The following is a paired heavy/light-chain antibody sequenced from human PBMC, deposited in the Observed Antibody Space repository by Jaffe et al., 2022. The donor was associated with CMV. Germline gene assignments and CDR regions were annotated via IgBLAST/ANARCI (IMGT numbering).Light chain of an antibody. CDR3: MQGTHWPPGYT. J-gene: IGKJ2*01. CDR1: QSLVYSDGNTY. CDR2: KVS. Sequence: DVVMTQSPLSLPVTLGQPASISCRSSQSLVYSDGNTYLNWFQQRPGQSPRRLIYKVSNRDSGVPDRFSGSGSGTDFTLKISRVEAEDVGVYYCMQGTHWPPGYTFGQGTKLEIK. V-gene: IGKV2-30*01.
Heavy chain of an antibody. CDR1: GYTFTSYD. CDR2: MNPNSGNT. D-gene: IGHD2-2*01. J-gene: IGHJ6*02. Sequence: QVQLVQSGAEVKKPGASVKVSCKASGYTFTSYDINWVRQATGQGLEWMGWMNPNSGNTGYAQKFQGRVTMTRNTSISTAYMELSSLRSEDTAVYYCARGPLRYCSSTSCYHYYYYYGMDVWGQGTTVTVSS. CDR3: ARGPLRYCSSTSCYHYYYYYGMDV. V-gene: IGHV1-8*01.